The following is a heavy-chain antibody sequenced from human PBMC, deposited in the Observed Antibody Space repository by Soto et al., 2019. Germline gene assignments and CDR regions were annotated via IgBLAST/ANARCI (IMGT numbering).Heavy chain of an antibody. CDR3: VRVDSSNYYYGMDV. CDR1: GFRFSRYW. J-gene: IGHJ6*02. D-gene: IGHD6-13*01. V-gene: IGHV3-74*01. Sequence: GGSLRLSCAASGFRFSRYWMHWVRQAPGKGLVWVSRINSVGSTTTYADSVKGRFTIFRDNAKSMLYLQMNSLRAEDTAVYHCVRVDSSNYYYGMDVWGQGTTVTVSS. CDR2: INSVGSTT.